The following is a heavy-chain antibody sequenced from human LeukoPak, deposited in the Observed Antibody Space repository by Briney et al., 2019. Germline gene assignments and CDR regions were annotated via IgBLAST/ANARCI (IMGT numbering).Heavy chain of an antibody. CDR2: IYPGDSDT. D-gene: IGHD3-10*01. J-gene: IGHJ4*02. Sequence: GESVKISCKGSGYSFTSYWIGWVRQMPGKGLEWMGIIYPGDSDTRYSPSFQGQVTISADKSISTAYLQWSSLKASDTAMYYCARLKNYYGSGSRYYFDYWGQGTLVTVSS. V-gene: IGHV5-51*01. CDR1: GYSFTSYW. CDR3: ARLKNYYGSGSRYYFDY.